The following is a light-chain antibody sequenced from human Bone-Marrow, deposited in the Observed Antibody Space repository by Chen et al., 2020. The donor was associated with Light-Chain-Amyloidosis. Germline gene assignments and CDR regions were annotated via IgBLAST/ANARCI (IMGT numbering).Light chain of an antibody. CDR1: SSAVGTYNL. CDR2: EVT. J-gene: IGLJ3*02. CDR3: CSYAGSRTRV. Sequence: QSALAQPASVSGSPGQSITISCTGTSSAVGTYNLVSWYQQHPGRAPKLMIYEVTKRPSGISDRFSGSKSGNTDSLTICGLQAEDEADYYGCSYAGSRTRVFGGGTKLTVL. V-gene: IGLV2-23*02.